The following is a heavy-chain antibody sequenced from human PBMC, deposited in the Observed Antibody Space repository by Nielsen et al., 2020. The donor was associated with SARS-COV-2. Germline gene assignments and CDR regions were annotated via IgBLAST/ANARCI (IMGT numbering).Heavy chain of an antibody. CDR2: IYSGGST. J-gene: IGHJ3*02. Sequence: GGSLRLSCAASGFTVSSNYMSWVRQAPGKGLEWVSVIYSGGSTYYADSVKGRFTISRDNPKNTLYLQMNSLRAEDTAVYYCAREQNVVVPAARGAFDIWGQGTMVTVSS. CDR1: GFTVSSNY. D-gene: IGHD2-2*01. V-gene: IGHV3-66*01. CDR3: AREQNVVVPAARGAFDI.